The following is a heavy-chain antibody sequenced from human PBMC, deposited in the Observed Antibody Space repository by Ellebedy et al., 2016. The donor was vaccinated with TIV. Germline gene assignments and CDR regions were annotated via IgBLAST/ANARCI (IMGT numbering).Heavy chain of an antibody. D-gene: IGHD1-1*01. Sequence: MPSETLSLTCTVSGGSISSYHWSCIRQPPGKGLEWVGFIYYSGTTYYSPSLKSRVTISVATSNNQFSLNLNSVTAADTAVYYCARVLRGGRAGDYFDYWGQGTLVTVSS. CDR3: ARVLRGGRAGDYFDY. J-gene: IGHJ4*02. CDR2: IYYSGTT. CDR1: GGSISSYH. V-gene: IGHV4-59*12.